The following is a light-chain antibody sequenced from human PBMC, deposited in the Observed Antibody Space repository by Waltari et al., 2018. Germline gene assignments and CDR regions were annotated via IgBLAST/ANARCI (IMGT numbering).Light chain of an antibody. Sequence: NFMLTQPHSLSESPGKTVTISCTRSSGSIASHYVQWFQQRPGSDPTTVIYEDNQRPAGVPDRLSNSIDTSTNSASLTIAGLTTEDEADNYCQSYDSSSRVFGGGTKLTVL. CDR3: QSYDSSSRV. J-gene: IGLJ3*02. V-gene: IGLV6-57*03. CDR2: EDN. CDR1: SGSIASHY.